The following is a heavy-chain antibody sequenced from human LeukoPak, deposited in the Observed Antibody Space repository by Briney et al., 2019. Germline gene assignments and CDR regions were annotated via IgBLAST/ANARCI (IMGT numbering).Heavy chain of an antibody. CDR2: ISPSGSVM. J-gene: IGHJ3*02. Sequence: PGGSLRPSCAASGFTFNSYDMVWVRQAPGKGLEWVSYISPSGSVMSYSDSVKGRFTVSRDNAKNLMYLQMSSLRAEDTAVYYCARNGGGLGIWGQGTMVTVSS. CDR1: GFTFNSYD. D-gene: IGHD2-15*01. V-gene: IGHV3-48*03. CDR3: ARNGGGLGI.